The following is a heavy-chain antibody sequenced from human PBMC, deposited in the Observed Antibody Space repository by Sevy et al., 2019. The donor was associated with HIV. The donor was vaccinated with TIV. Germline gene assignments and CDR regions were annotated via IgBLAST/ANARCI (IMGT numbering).Heavy chain of an antibody. V-gene: IGHV3-11*06. CDR3: ARDRRNYGGQYFDY. D-gene: IGHD4-17*01. J-gene: IGHJ4*02. CDR2: ISSGTTYT. Sequence: GGSLRLSCAASGFTFSDYYMSWIRQAPGKGLEWVSDISSGTTYTKYADSMKGRFTISRDNAKNSLYLQLNSLRVEDTAVYYCARDRRNYGGQYFDYWDQGTLVTVSS. CDR1: GFTFSDYY.